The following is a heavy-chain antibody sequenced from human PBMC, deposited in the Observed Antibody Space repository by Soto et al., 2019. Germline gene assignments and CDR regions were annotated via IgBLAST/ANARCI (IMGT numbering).Heavy chain of an antibody. CDR3: TTDARIVVVTYDGFDI. J-gene: IGHJ3*02. Sequence: LRLSCAASGFNFRNAWMSWVRQAPGKGLEWVGRIKSKTDGGTTDYAAPVKGRFTISRDDSKNTLYLQTNSLKTEDTAVYYCTTDARIVVVTYDGFDIWGQGTMVTVSS. D-gene: IGHD3-22*01. CDR2: IKSKTDGGTT. CDR1: GFNFRNAW. V-gene: IGHV3-15*01.